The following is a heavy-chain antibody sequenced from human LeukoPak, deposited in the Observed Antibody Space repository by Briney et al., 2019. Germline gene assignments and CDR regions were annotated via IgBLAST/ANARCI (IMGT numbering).Heavy chain of an antibody. Sequence: ASVKVSCKASGGTFSSYAISWVRQAPGQGLEWMGGIIPIFGTANYARKFQGRVTITADESTSTAYMELRSLRSDDTAVYYCAREGVTMVRGVIINYYYGMDVWGQGTTVTVSS. CDR1: GGTFSSYA. V-gene: IGHV1-69*13. CDR3: AREGVTMVRGVIINYYYGMDV. D-gene: IGHD3-10*01. CDR2: IIPIFGTA. J-gene: IGHJ6*02.